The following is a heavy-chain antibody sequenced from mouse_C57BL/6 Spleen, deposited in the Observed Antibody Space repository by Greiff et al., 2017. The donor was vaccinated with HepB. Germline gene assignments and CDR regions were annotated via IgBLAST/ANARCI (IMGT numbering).Heavy chain of an antibody. Sequence: VQLQESGPGLVAPSQSLSITCTVSGFSLTSYGVHWVRQPPGKGLEWLVVIWSDGSTTYNSALKSRLSISKDNSKSQVFLKMNSLQTDDTAMYYCARHQTYDGYPGYFDYWGQGTTLTVSS. V-gene: IGHV2-6-1*01. J-gene: IGHJ2*01. D-gene: IGHD2-3*01. CDR1: GFSLTSYG. CDR2: IWSDGST. CDR3: ARHQTYDGYPGYFDY.